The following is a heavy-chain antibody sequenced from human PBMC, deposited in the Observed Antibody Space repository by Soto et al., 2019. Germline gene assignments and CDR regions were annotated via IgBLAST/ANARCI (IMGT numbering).Heavy chain of an antibody. J-gene: IGHJ5*02. Sequence: SETLSLTCIFSGVSISSYYWGCIRQPPGKGLEWIGYIYYSASTNYNPSLKSRVTISVDTSKNQVSLKLNSVTAADTAVYYCARHIVVLTERNWLELWGQATLVIVSS. CDR3: ARHIVVLTERNWLEL. CDR1: GVSISSYY. D-gene: IGHD2-21*02. CDR2: IYYSAST. V-gene: IGHV4-59*01.